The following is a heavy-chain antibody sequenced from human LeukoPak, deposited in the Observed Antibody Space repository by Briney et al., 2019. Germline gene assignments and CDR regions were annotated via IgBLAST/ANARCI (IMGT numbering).Heavy chain of an antibody. Sequence: SVKVSCKASRGTFSSYTISWVRQAPGQGLEWMGRIIPILGIANYAQKFQGRVTITADKSTSTAYMELSSLRSEDTAVYYCAANAVSRDGYNFDYWGQGTLVTVSS. D-gene: IGHD5-24*01. CDR2: IIPILGIA. J-gene: IGHJ4*02. CDR1: RGTFSSYT. CDR3: AANAVSRDGYNFDY. V-gene: IGHV1-69*02.